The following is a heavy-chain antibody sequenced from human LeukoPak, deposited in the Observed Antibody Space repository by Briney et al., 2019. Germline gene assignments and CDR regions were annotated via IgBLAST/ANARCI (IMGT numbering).Heavy chain of an antibody. Sequence: ASVKVSRKASGYTFTSYGISWVRQAPGQGLEWMGWLSSYNGNTNYAQKFQGRVTMTTDTSTSTAYMDLRSLRSDDTAVYYCARAPRITILGVVTRYYYYMDVWGKGTTVTVSS. CDR3: ARAPRITILGVVTRYYYYMDV. J-gene: IGHJ6*03. D-gene: IGHD3-3*01. V-gene: IGHV1-18*01. CDR1: GYTFTSYG. CDR2: LSSYNGNT.